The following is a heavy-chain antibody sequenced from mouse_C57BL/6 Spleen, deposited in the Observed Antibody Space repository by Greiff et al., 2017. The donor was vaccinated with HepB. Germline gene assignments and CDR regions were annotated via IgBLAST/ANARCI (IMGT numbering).Heavy chain of an antibody. J-gene: IGHJ3*01. D-gene: IGHD3-2*02. CDR3: ARGTAQTWFAY. V-gene: IGHV1-22*01. CDR2: INPNNGGT. CDR1: GYTFTDYN. Sequence: EVKLQESGPELVKPGASVKMSCKASGYTFTDYNMHWVKQSHGKSLEWIGYINPNNGGTSYNQKFKGKATLTVNKSSSTAYMELRSLTSEDSAVYYCARGTAQTWFAYWGQGTLVTVSA.